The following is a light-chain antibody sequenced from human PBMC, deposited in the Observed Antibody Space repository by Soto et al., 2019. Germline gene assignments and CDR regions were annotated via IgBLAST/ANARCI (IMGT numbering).Light chain of an antibody. Sequence: EIVLTQSPGTLSLSPGERATLSCRASQSASSNLAWYQQKPGQAPRLLIYGASSRATGIPDRFSGSGSGTDFTLTISRLEPEDFAVYYCQQYGSSPVTFGQGTRLEIK. CDR3: QQYGSSPVT. V-gene: IGKV3-20*01. CDR2: GAS. J-gene: IGKJ5*01. CDR1: QSASSN.